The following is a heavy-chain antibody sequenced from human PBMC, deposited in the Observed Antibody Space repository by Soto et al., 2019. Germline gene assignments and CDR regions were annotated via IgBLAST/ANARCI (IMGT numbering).Heavy chain of an antibody. CDR3: ARQVRATDDFDY. CDR2: IYYSGST. Sequence: SETLSLTCTVSGGSISSSSYYWGWIRQPPGKGLEWIGSIYYSGSTYYNPSLKSRVTISVDTSKNQFSLKLSSVTAADTAVYYCARQVRATDDFDYWGKGTLVTVSS. CDR1: GGSISSSSYY. D-gene: IGHD5-12*01. J-gene: IGHJ4*02. V-gene: IGHV4-39*01.